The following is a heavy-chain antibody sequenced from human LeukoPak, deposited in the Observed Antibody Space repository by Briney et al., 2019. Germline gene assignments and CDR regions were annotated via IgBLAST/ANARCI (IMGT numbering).Heavy chain of an antibody. CDR2: ISSSSSYI. CDR3: ARDRDRSGYPYYYYGMDV. D-gene: IGHD3-22*01. V-gene: IGHV3-21*01. CDR1: GFTFSSYS. J-gene: IGHJ6*02. Sequence: GGSLRLSCAASGFTFSSYSMNWVRQAPGKGLEWVSSISSSSSYIYYADSVKGRFTISRDNAKNSLYLQMNSLRAEDTAVYYCARDRDRSGYPYYYYGMDVWGQGTTVTVFS.